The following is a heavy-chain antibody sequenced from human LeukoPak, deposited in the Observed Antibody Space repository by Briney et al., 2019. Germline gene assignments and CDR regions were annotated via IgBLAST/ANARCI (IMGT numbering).Heavy chain of an antibody. CDR3: LSLGGDSVGY. J-gene: IGHJ4*02. CDR1: GFAVSNSD. V-gene: IGHV3-53*01. CDR2: VQRSSSI. D-gene: IGHD1-26*01. Sequence: GGSLRLSCAASGFAVSNSDMNWVRQAPGKGLEWVSGVQRSSSIYYADSVKGRFTISIDNSKNTVELQMNSLRAEDTAVYFCLSLGGDSVGYGGQGTLVTVSS.